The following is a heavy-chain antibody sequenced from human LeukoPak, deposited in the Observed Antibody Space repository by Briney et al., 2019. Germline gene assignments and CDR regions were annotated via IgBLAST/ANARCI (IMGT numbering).Heavy chain of an antibody. CDR1: GFTLSSYA. V-gene: IGHV3-23*01. D-gene: IGHD6-13*01. Sequence: GGSLRLSCAASGFTLSSYAWIWVRQAPGKGLEWVSSVSGSGRSTYYADSVKGRFTISRDNSTNTVYLQMSSLRAEDTAVYYCAKSNGYRVYNWFDPWGQGTLVTVSS. CDR2: VSGSGRST. J-gene: IGHJ5*02. CDR3: AKSNGYRVYNWFDP.